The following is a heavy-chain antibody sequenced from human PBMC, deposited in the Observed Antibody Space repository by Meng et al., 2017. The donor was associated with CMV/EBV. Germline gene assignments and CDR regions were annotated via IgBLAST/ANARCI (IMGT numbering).Heavy chain of an antibody. D-gene: IGHD5-18*01. V-gene: IGHV4-61*02. Sequence: GQLQEPGPGLVKPSQTLSSTCTVSGGSISSGSYYWSWIRQPAGRGLEWIGRIYTSGSTNYNPSLKSRVTISVDTSKNQFSLKLSSVTAADTAVYYCARHGDTAMVVGIDYWGQGTLVTVSS. CDR1: GGSISSGSYY. CDR2: IYTSGST. CDR3: ARHGDTAMVVGIDY. J-gene: IGHJ4*02.